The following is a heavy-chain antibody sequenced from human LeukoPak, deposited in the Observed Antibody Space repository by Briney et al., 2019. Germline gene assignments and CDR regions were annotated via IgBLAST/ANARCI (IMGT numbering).Heavy chain of an antibody. D-gene: IGHD1-14*01. CDR3: ARGGTTPLYYYYYYMDV. CDR2: MNPNSGNT. V-gene: IGHV1-8*03. Sequence: ASVKVSCKASGYTFTSYDINWVRQATGQGLEWMGWMNPNSGNTGYAQKFQGRVTITTDESTSTAYMELSSLRSEDTAVYYCARGGTTPLYYYYYYMDVWGKGTTVTVSS. J-gene: IGHJ6*03. CDR1: GYTFTSYD.